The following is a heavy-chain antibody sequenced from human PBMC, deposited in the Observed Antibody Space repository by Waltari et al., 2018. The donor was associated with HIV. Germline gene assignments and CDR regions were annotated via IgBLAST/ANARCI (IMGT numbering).Heavy chain of an antibody. J-gene: IGHJ3*02. Sequence: EVQLVESGGGLVQPGGSLRLPCAASGFTFSTYWMRWVRQAPGKGLEWVANIKQDGSEKYYVDSVKGRFTISRDNAKNSLYLQMNSLRAEDTAVYYCARMIVVVVAATGAFESWGQGTMVTVSS. CDR1: GFTFSTYW. CDR3: ARMIVVVVAATGAFES. V-gene: IGHV3-7*01. D-gene: IGHD2-15*01. CDR2: IKQDGSEK.